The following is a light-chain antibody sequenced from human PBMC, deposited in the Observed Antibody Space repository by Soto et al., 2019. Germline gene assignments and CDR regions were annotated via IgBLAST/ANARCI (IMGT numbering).Light chain of an antibody. CDR1: GSDVGTRNF. CDR3: SSYTDSTNYV. V-gene: IGLV2-14*01. CDR2: QVT. Sequence: QSALTQPASVSGSPGQSNTISCTGTGSDVGTRNFVSWYQQHPGKAPKLMIYQVTNRPSGVSNRFSGSKSGNTASLTISGLQAEDEADYYCSSYTDSTNYVFGTGTKVTVL. J-gene: IGLJ1*01.